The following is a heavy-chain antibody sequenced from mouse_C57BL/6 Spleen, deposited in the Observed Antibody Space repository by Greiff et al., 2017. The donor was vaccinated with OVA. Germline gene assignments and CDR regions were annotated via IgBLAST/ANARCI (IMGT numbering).Heavy chain of an antibody. Sequence: QVQLQQPGAELVKPGASVKLSCKASGYTFTSYWMQWVKQRPGQGLEWIGEIDPSDSYTNYNQKFKGKATLTVDTSTSTAYMQLSSLTSEDSAFYYGARRDYYGSSYPAWFAYWGQGTLVTVSA. J-gene: IGHJ3*01. D-gene: IGHD1-1*01. CDR1: GYTFTSYW. V-gene: IGHV1-50*01. CDR3: ARRDYYGSSYPAWFAY. CDR2: IDPSDSYT.